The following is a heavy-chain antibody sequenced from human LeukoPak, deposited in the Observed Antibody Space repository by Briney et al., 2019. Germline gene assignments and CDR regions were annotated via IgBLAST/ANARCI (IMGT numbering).Heavy chain of an antibody. CDR2: INPNSGGT. V-gene: IGHV1-2*02. J-gene: IGHJ6*02. CDR1: GYTFTGYY. CDR3: ARARGYCSSTSCPKKDYHYYSMDV. Sequence: GASVKVSCKASGYTFTGYYMHWVRQAPGQGLEWMGWINPNSGGTNYAQKFQGRVTMTRDTSISTAYMELSRLRSDDTAVYYCARARGYCSSTSCPKKDYHYYSMDVWGQGTTVTVSS. D-gene: IGHD2-2*01.